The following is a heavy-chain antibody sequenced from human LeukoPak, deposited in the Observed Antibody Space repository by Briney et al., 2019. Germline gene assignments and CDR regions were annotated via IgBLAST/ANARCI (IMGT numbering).Heavy chain of an antibody. V-gene: IGHV1-2*04. J-gene: IGHJ6*02. CDR2: INPNSGGT. CDR1: GYTFTAYN. Sequence: GASVKVSCKASGYTFTAYNIHWVRQAPGQGLEWMGWINPNSGGTNYAQKFQGWVTMTRDTSISTAYMELSRLRSDDTAVYYCARWAAGTNYYYYGMDVWGQGTTVTVSS. CDR3: ARWAAGTNYYYYGMDV. D-gene: IGHD6-13*01.